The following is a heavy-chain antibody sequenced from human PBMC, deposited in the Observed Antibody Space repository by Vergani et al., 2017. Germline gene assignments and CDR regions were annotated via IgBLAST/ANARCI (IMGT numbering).Heavy chain of an antibody. CDR2: ISGSGDST. V-gene: IGHV3-23*01. J-gene: IGHJ6*02. CDR3: AGGLLAWGSGTYRYYGMDV. Sequence: EVQVLESGGGLVQPGGSLRLSCAASGFTFSSYAMSWVRQAPGRGLEWVSAISGSGDSTYYADSVKGRFTISRDNSKNTLYLQMNSLRAEDTAVYYCAGGLLAWGSGTYRYYGMDVWGQGTTVTVSS. CDR1: GFTFSSYA. D-gene: IGHD3-10*01.